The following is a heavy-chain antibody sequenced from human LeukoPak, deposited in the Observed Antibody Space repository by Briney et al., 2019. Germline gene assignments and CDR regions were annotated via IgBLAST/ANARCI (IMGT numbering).Heavy chain of an antibody. CDR1: GYTFTSYG. J-gene: IGHJ6*02. D-gene: IGHD3-9*01. CDR3: ARGFSAYYDILTGYKGNYGMDV. V-gene: IGHV1-18*01. CDR2: MSAYNGNT. Sequence: ASVKVSCKASGYTFTSYGISWVRQAPGQGLEWMGWMSAYNGNTNYAQKLQGRVTMTTDTSTSTAYMELRSLRSDDTAVCYCARGFSAYYDILTGYKGNYGMDVWGQGTTVTVSS.